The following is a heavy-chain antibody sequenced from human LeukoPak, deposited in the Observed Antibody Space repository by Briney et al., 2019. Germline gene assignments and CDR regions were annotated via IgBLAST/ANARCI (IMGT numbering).Heavy chain of an antibody. Sequence: GGSLKISCKGSGYSFPNHWIGGVRQMPGKGREGIGIIYPGDSAIKYSPSFQGQVTISVDKSISTAYLQWSSLKASDTAMYYCARRSGGYFAFDIWGQGTMVTVSS. CDR3: ARRSGGYFAFDI. CDR1: GYSFPNHW. V-gene: IGHV5-51*01. CDR2: IYPGDSAI. J-gene: IGHJ3*02. D-gene: IGHD1-26*01.